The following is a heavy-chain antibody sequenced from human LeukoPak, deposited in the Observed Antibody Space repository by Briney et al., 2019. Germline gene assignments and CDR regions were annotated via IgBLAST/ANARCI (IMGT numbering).Heavy chain of an antibody. CDR1: GYTFTGYY. D-gene: IGHD3-22*01. Sequence: ASVKVSCKASGYTFTGYYMHWVRQAPGQGLEWMGWINPNSGGTNYAQKFQGRVTMTRDTSISTAYMELSRLRSDDTAVYYCARESRLTDSSGYYNWFDPWGQGTLVTVSS. CDR3: ARESRLTDSSGYYNWFDP. J-gene: IGHJ5*02. CDR2: INPNSGGT. V-gene: IGHV1-2*02.